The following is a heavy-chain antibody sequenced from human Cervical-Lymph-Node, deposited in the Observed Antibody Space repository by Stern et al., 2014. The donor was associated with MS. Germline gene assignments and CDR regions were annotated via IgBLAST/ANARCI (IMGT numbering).Heavy chain of an antibody. V-gene: IGHV1-46*01. J-gene: IGHJ4*02. Sequence: GQPGGDGGEVKKPGASVKIFFKAPGYKFTHYYIHRVRQAPGQGPEWMGMINPSGDSTTYAQKFQGRVTMNRDTSTSTVYMELSRLRSEDAAVYYCASGRLGYWGQGTEVTVSS. CDR2: INPSGDST. CDR3: ASGRLGY. CDR1: GYKFTHYY.